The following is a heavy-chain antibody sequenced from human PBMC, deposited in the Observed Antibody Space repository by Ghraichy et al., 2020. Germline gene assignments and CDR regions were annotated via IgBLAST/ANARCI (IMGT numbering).Heavy chain of an antibody. Sequence: SETLSLTCAVYGGSFSGYYWSWIRQPPGKGLEWIGEINHSGSTNYNPSLKSRVTISVDTSKNQFSLKLSSVTAADTAVYYCARGTHGLMVYDIAFDYWGQGTLVTVSS. D-gene: IGHD2-8*01. J-gene: IGHJ4*02. CDR2: INHSGST. V-gene: IGHV4-34*01. CDR3: ARGTHGLMVYDIAFDY. CDR1: GGSFSGYY.